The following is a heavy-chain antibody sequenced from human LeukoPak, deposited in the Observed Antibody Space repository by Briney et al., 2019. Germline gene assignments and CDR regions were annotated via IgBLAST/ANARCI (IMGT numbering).Heavy chain of an antibody. D-gene: IGHD4-11*01. V-gene: IGHV3-48*01. CDR1: GFTFSSYS. J-gene: IGHJ4*02. CDR2: ISSSSSSTI. Sequence: PGGSLRLSCAASGFTFSSYSMNWVRQAPGKGLEWVSYISSSSSSTIYYADSVKGRFTISRDNAKNSLYLQMNSLRAEDTAVYYCARDRWDYDYSNYYFDYWGQGTLVTVSS. CDR3: ARDRWDYDYSNYYFDY.